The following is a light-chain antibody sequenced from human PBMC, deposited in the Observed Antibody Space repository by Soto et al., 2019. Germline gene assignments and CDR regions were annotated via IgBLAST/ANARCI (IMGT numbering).Light chain of an antibody. V-gene: IGLV2-14*01. Sequence: QSVLAQPASVSGSPGQSITISCTGTSXDVGGYNYVSWYQQHPGKAPKLMIYEVSNRPSGVSNRFSGSKSGNTASLTISWLQAEDDADYYCSSYTSSSTYVFGTGTKVTVL. CDR3: SSYTSSSTYV. J-gene: IGLJ1*01. CDR2: EVS. CDR1: SXDVGGYNY.